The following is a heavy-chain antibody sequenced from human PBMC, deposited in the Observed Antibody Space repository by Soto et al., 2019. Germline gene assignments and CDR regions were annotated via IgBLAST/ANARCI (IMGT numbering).Heavy chain of an antibody. CDR3: ARGHCSSTSCFLYYYYYYMDV. CDR1: GFTFSDYY. CDR2: ISSSGSTI. V-gene: IGHV3-11*01. Sequence: GGSLRLSCAASGFTFSDYYMSWIRQAPGKGLEWVSYISSSGSTIYYADSVKGRFTISRDNAKNSLYLQMNSLRAEDTAVYYCARGHCSSTSCFLYYYYYYMDVWGKGTTVTVSS. D-gene: IGHD2-2*01. J-gene: IGHJ6*03.